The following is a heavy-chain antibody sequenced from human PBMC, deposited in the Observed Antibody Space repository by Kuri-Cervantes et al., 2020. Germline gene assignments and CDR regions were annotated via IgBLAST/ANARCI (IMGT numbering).Heavy chain of an antibody. CDR2: IKQDGSEK. CDR1: GFTFSSYW. D-gene: IGHD3-9*01. V-gene: IGHV3-7*01. Sequence: GESLKISCAASGFTFSSYWMSWVRQAPGKGLEWVANIKQDGSEKYYVDSVKGRFTISRDNAKNSLYLQMNSLSAEDTAVYYCARDKPRGVYDITHKEAFDIWGQGTMVTVSS. CDR3: ARDKPRGVYDITHKEAFDI. J-gene: IGHJ3*02.